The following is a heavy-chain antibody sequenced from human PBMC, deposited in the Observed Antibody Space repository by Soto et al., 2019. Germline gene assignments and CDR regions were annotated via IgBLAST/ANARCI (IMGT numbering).Heavy chain of an antibody. Sequence: SLKVSWKASGGTFRCYSMSWVRQAPGQGLEWMGGIIPIFGTANYAQKFQGRVTITADESTSTAYMELSSLRSEDTAVYYCARSAAAGLYYFDYWGQGTLVTVSS. CDR2: IIPIFGTA. J-gene: IGHJ4*02. V-gene: IGHV1-69*13. CDR3: ARSAAAGLYYFDY. D-gene: IGHD6-13*01. CDR1: GGTFRCYS.